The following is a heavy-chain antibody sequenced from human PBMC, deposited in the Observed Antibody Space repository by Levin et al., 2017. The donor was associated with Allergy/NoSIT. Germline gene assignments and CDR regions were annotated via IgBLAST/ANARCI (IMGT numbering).Heavy chain of an antibody. Sequence: GESLKISCAVSGFTFSSYAMHWVRQAPGKGLEWVAVISYDGSNKYYADSVKGRFTISRDNSKNTLYLQMNSLRAEDTAVYYCARVNDGGDYWGQGTLVTVSS. V-gene: IGHV3-30*04. D-gene: IGHD1-1*01. J-gene: IGHJ4*02. CDR3: ARVNDGGDY. CDR1: GFTFSSYA. CDR2: ISYDGSNK.